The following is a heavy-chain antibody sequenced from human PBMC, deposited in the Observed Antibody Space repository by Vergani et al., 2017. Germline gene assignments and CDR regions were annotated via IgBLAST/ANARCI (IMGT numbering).Heavy chain of an antibody. V-gene: IGHV3-48*01. CDR1: GFTFSSYS. CDR2: ISSSSSTI. CDR3: ARSRLYDYNYAFDI. J-gene: IGHJ3*02. Sequence: EVQLVESGGGLVKPGGSLRLSCAASGFTFSSYSMNWVRQAPGKGLEWVSYISSSSSTIYYADSVKGRFTISRDNAKNALYLQMNSLRAEDTAVYYCARSRLYDYNYAFDIWGQGTMVTVSS. D-gene: IGHD3-10*01.